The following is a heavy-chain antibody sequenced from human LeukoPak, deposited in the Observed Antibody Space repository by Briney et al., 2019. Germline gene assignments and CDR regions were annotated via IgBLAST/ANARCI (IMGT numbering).Heavy chain of an antibody. D-gene: IGHD3-10*01. CDR1: GVTLSPYG. CDR3: AKEGTPQVSTWYDL. CDR2: ISYEGGTQ. J-gene: IGHJ5*02. Sequence: TGGSLSLSCAASGVTLSPYGMHWVRQAPGKGLEWVAVISYEGGTQHYADSVKGRFIISSDNPRNTLYLQMNILRTEHTAVYYCAKEGTPQVSTWYDLWGQGTQVIVSS. V-gene: IGHV3-30*18.